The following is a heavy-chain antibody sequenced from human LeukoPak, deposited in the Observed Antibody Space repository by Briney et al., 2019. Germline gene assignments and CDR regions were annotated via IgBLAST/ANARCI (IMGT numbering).Heavy chain of an antibody. CDR3: ATWVIAPPHFDY. CDR2: IWYDGSKE. D-gene: IGHD2-21*01. J-gene: IGHJ4*02. CDR1: GFTFRDYG. V-gene: IGHV3-33*01. Sequence: GGSLRLSCSASGFTFRDYGMHWVRQAPGRGLEWVAVIWYDGSKEYYAESVKGRFTISRDNSKNTVYLQMKSLRAEDTAVYYCATWVIAPPHFDYWGQGTLVTVSS.